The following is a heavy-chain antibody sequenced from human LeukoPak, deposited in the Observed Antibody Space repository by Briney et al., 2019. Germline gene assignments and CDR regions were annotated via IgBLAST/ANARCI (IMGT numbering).Heavy chain of an antibody. V-gene: IGHV3-21*01. CDR3: ARDGRYSDYDFDY. CDR2: ISGTSRYI. D-gene: IGHD6-25*01. Sequence: GGSLRLSCAASRFTFSSYTMNWVRQAPGKGLEWVSSISGTSRYIYYVDSVKGRFTISRDNAQNSLYLQMNSLTAEDTAVYYCARDGRYSDYDFDYWGLGTLVTVSS. J-gene: IGHJ4*02. CDR1: RFTFSSYT.